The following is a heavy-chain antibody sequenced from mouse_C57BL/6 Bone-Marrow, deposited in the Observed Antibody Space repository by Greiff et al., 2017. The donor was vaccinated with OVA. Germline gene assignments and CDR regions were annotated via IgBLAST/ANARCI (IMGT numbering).Heavy chain of an antibody. V-gene: IGHV3-8*01. CDR3: ARNYYGSSDWYFDV. J-gene: IGHJ1*03. D-gene: IGHD1-1*01. CDR1: GYSITSDY. Sequence: EVKLMESGPGLAKPSQPLSLTCSVTGYSITSDYWNWIRKFPGNKLEYMGYISYSGSTYYNPSLKSRISITRDTSKNQYYLQLNSVTTEDTATYYCARNYYGSSDWYFDVWGTGTTVTVSS. CDR2: ISYSGST.